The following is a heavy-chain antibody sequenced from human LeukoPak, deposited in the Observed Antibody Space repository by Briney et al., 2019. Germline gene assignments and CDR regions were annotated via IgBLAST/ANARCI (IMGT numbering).Heavy chain of an antibody. CDR1: GGSFSGYY. Sequence: PSETLSLTCAVYGGSFSGYYWSWNRQPPGEGLEWIGEINHSGNTNSNPSLTTRVTISVDTSKNQFSLKLSSVTAADTAVYYCARVPIELCVDYWGQGTLVTVSS. CDR2: INHSGNT. CDR3: ARVPIELCVDY. V-gene: IGHV4-34*01. D-gene: IGHD1-26*01. J-gene: IGHJ4*02.